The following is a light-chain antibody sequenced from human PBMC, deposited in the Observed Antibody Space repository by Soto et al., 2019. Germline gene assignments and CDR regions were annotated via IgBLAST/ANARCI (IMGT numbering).Light chain of an antibody. CDR1: SSDVGGYSY. CDR2: DVN. Sequence: QSVLTQPASVSGSPGQSITISCTGSSSDVGGYSYVSWYQQHPGKAPKLMIYDVNNRPSGVSNRFSGSKSGNTASLTISGLQAEDEADYYCSSYTSSSTYVVFGGGTKLTVL. J-gene: IGLJ2*01. V-gene: IGLV2-14*01. CDR3: SSYTSSSTYVV.